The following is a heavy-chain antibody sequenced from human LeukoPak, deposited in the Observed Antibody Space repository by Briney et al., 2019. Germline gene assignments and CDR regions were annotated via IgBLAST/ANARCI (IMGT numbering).Heavy chain of an antibody. Sequence: PSQTLSLTCTVSGDSISSGGYYWSWIRQHPGKGLEWIGYIYYSGSTYYNPSLKSRVTISVDTSKNQFSLRLSSVTAADTAVYYCVREYSSGYILDYWGQGTLVTVSS. CDR1: GDSISSGGYY. D-gene: IGHD3-22*01. CDR2: IYYSGST. CDR3: VREYSSGYILDY. J-gene: IGHJ4*02. V-gene: IGHV4-31*03.